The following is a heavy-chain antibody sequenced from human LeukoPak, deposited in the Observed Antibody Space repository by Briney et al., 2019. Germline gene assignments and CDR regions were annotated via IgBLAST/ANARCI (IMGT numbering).Heavy chain of an antibody. CDR1: DGSISSDTYF. Sequence: SETLSLTCTVSDGSISSDTYFWSWIRQPAGKGLEWIGRMSSSGISTYSPSLKSRVTISVDTSKNQFSLKLSSVTAADTAVYYCARGLDNWNVYIFDYWGQGTLVTVSS. CDR2: MSSSGIS. V-gene: IGHV4-61*02. CDR3: ARGLDNWNVYIFDY. D-gene: IGHD1-20*01. J-gene: IGHJ4*02.